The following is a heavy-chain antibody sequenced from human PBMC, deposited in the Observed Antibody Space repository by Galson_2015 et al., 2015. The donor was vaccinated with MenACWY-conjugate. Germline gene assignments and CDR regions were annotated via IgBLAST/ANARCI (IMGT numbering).Heavy chain of an antibody. CDR3: AREESGTYSFAY. Sequence: CAISGDSVSSNSAVWNWIRQSPSRGLEWLGRTYYRSQWNNDYTISVRGRITINPDTSKNQVSLHLNSVTPEDTAVYYCAREESGTYSFAYWGQGTLVTVSS. CDR2: TYYRSQWNN. D-gene: IGHD1-26*01. J-gene: IGHJ4*02. CDR1: GDSVSSNSAV. V-gene: IGHV6-1*01.